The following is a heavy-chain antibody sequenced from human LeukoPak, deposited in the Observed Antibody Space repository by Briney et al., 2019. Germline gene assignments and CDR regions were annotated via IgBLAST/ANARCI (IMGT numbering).Heavy chain of an antibody. CDR3: ARDPVLYYYDSSGYGSFDY. V-gene: IGHV1-8*01. Sequence: ASVKVSCKASGYTFTSYDINWVRQATGQGLEWMGWMNPNSGNTGYAQKFQGRVTMTRSTSISTAYMGLSSLRSEDTAVYYCARDPVLYYYDSSGYGSFDYWGQGTLVTVSS. CDR1: GYTFTSYD. J-gene: IGHJ4*02. CDR2: MNPNSGNT. D-gene: IGHD3-22*01.